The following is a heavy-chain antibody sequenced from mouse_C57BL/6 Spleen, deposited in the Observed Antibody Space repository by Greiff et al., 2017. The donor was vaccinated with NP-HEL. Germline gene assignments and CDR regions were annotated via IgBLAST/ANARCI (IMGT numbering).Heavy chain of an antibody. CDR2: INYDGSST. J-gene: IGHJ4*01. V-gene: IGHV5-16*01. CDR3: ARDAGYAMDY. Sequence: EVKVVESEGGLVQPGSSMKLSCTASGFTFSDYYMAWVRQVPEKGLEWVANINYDGSSTYYLDSLKSRFIISRDNAKNILYLQMSSLKSEDTATYYCARDAGYAMDYWGQGTSVTVSS. CDR1: GFTFSDYY.